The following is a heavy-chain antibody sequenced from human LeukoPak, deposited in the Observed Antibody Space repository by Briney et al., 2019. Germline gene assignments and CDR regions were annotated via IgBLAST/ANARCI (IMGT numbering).Heavy chain of an antibody. V-gene: IGHV4-38-2*02. J-gene: IGHJ4*02. D-gene: IGHD3-22*01. CDR3: ARVTGYMIEDYFDY. CDR2: MFHSGST. CDR1: GFSISSGYY. Sequence: SETLSLTCTVSGFSISSGYYWGWLRQPPGTGLEWIGSMFHSGSTYYNPSLKSRVTISIDTTKNQFSLKLRSVTAADTAVYYCARVTGYMIEDYFDYWGQGTLVTVSS.